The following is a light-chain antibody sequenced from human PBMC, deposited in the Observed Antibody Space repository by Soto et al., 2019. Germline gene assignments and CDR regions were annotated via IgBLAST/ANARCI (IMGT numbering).Light chain of an antibody. J-gene: IGKJ5*01. CDR1: QSVSSAN. Sequence: EIVLTQSPGTLSLSPGERATLSCRASQSVSSANFAWYQQKPGQAPRLLIYDASNRATGIPARFSGSGSVTDFTLTISSLEPEDFAVYYCHQRQYWPPITFGQGTRLEI. CDR3: HQRQYWPPIT. CDR2: DAS. V-gene: IGKV3-11*01.